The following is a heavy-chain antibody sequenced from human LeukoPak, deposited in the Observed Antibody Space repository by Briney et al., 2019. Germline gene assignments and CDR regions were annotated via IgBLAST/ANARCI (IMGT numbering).Heavy chain of an antibody. Sequence: GRSLRLSCAASGFTFSSYGMHWVRQAPGKGLEWVAVIWYDGSNKYYADSVKGRFTISRDNSKNTLYLQMNSLRAEDTAVYYCARDRGNRGSGWYNWFDPWGQGTLVTVSS. J-gene: IGHJ5*02. V-gene: IGHV3-33*01. D-gene: IGHD6-13*01. CDR1: GFTFSSYG. CDR2: IWYDGSNK. CDR3: ARDRGNRGSGWYNWFDP.